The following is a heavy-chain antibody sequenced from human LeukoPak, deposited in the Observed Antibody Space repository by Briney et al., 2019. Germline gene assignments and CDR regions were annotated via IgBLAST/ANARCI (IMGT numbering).Heavy chain of an antibody. CDR1: GGSISSYY. CDR3: ARDLYYYDSSGYGLDY. Sequence: SETLSLTCNVSGGSISSYYWSWIRQPAGKGLEWIGHIYTSGSTNYNPSLKSRVTMSVDTSKNQFSLKLSSVTAADTAVYYCARDLYYYDSSGYGLDYWGQGTLVTVSS. D-gene: IGHD3-22*01. J-gene: IGHJ4*02. V-gene: IGHV4-4*07. CDR2: IYTSGST.